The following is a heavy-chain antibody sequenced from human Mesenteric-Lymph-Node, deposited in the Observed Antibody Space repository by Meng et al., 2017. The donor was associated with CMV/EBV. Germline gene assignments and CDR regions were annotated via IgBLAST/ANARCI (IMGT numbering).Heavy chain of an antibody. V-gene: IGHV3-48*01. CDR1: GFTFKSYS. Sequence: GESLKISCAASGFTFKSYSMNWVRQAPGKGLEWISYISGTGSTIYYADSVKGRFTVSRDNSKNTLYLQMNSLRAEDTAVYYCVRGLETAMGRQYYYYYGMDVWGQGTTVTVSS. J-gene: IGHJ6*02. D-gene: IGHD5-18*01. CDR2: ISGTGSTI. CDR3: VRGLETAMGRQYYYYYGMDV.